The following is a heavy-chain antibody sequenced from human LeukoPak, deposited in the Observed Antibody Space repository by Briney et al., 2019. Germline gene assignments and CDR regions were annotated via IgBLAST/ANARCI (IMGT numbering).Heavy chain of an antibody. D-gene: IGHD3-10*01. CDR1: GFTFSEYY. CDR2: ISSSSSYI. CDR3: ARCGSGSYSNNWFDP. J-gene: IGHJ5*02. V-gene: IGHV3-21*01. Sequence: PGGSLRLSCAASGFTFSEYYMDWVRQAPGKGLEWVSSISSSSSYIYYADSVKGRFTISRDNAKNSLYLQMNSLRAEDTAVYYCARCGSGSYSNNWFDPWGQGTLVTVSS.